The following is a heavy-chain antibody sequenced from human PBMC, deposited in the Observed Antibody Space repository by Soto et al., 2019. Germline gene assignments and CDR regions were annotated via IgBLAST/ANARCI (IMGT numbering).Heavy chain of an antibody. CDR2: INAGNGNT. J-gene: IGHJ6*02. CDR1: GYTFTSYA. V-gene: IGHV1-3*01. Sequence: SVKVSCKASGYTFTSYAMHWVRQAPGQRLEWMGWINAGNGNTKYSQKFRGRVTITRDTSASTAYMELSSLRSEDTAVYYCARIAGAGTNGYYYYGLAFWGQGPTVTVAS. CDR3: ARIAGAGTNGYYYYGLAF. D-gene: IGHD6-19*01.